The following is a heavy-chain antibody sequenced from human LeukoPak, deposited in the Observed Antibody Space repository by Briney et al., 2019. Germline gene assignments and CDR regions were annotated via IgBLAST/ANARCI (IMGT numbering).Heavy chain of an antibody. CDR3: ARIGHDLYQTFDF. Sequence: GGSLRLSCTTSGFNFRAYWMGGVRQDPGKGLEWVANIHQHGSKENYLDSVKGSFTISRDNAKSSIYLQMNSLRAEDTAIYYCARIGHDLYQTFDFWGNGNLITVSS. D-gene: IGHD2-2*01. J-gene: IGHJ4*01. CDR2: IHQHGSKE. CDR1: GFNFRAYW. V-gene: IGHV3-7*03.